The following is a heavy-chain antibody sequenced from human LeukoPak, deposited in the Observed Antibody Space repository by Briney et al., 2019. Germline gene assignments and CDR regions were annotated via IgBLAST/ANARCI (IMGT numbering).Heavy chain of an antibody. Sequence: GRSLRLSCAASGFTFSSYAMHWVRQAPGKGLEWVAVISYDGSNKYYADSVKGRFTISRDNSKNTLYLQMNSLRAEDTAVYYCARDLIAAAGTYYGMDVWGQGTTVTVSS. CDR3: ARDLIAAAGTYYGMDV. V-gene: IGHV3-30-3*01. D-gene: IGHD6-13*01. CDR1: GFTFSSYA. CDR2: ISYDGSNK. J-gene: IGHJ6*02.